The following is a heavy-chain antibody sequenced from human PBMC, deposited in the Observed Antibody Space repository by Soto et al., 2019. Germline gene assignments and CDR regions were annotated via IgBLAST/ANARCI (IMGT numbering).Heavy chain of an antibody. CDR3: ARRARPDFYYMDV. V-gene: IGHV3-64*01. Sequence: PVKGLEYVSGISSNGVGTYYANSVQGRFTISRDNSKNTVYLQMGSLRPEDMAVYYCARRARPDFYYMDVWGKGTTVTVSS. J-gene: IGHJ6*03. CDR2: ISSNGVGT. D-gene: IGHD6-6*01.